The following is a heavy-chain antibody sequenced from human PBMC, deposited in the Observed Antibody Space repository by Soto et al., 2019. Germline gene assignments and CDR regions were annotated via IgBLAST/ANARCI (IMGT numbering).Heavy chain of an antibody. J-gene: IGHJ4*02. CDR3: ARAYSGSGSPKF. Sequence: ASVKVSCKASGYTFTANYLHWVRQAPGQGLEWMGWINPKSGGTDFAQKFQGRVIMTRNTAISTAYMELRGLRSDDTAVYYCARAYSGSGSPKFWGQGTLVTVSS. CDR1: GYTFTANY. D-gene: IGHD3-10*01. CDR2: INPKSGGT. V-gene: IGHV1-2*02.